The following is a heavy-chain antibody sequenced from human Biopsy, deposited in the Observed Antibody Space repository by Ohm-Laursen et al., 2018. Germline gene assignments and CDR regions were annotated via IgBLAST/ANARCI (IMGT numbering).Heavy chain of an antibody. CDR1: GYTFTGQY. V-gene: IGHV1-2*02. Sequence: ASANASSKASGYTFTGQYLHWVRQVPGQGLEWMGWINPHSGTTKFAQDFQGRVTMTRDTSITTAYMELRRLRSDDTAVYYCAKGQDLRGGAEYFQHWGQGALVTVSS. J-gene: IGHJ1*01. D-gene: IGHD2-15*01. CDR2: INPHSGTT. CDR3: AKGQDLRGGAEYFQH.